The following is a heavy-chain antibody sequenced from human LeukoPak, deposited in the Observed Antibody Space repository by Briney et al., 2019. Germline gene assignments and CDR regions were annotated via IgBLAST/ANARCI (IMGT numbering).Heavy chain of an antibody. CDR1: GFTFDDYA. V-gene: IGHV3-9*01. Sequence: GRSLRLSCAASGFTFDDYAMHWVRQAPGKGLEWVSGISWNSGSIGYADSVKGRFTISRDNAKNSLYPQMNSLRAEDTALYYCAKDHYSSSWYVDYWGQGTLVTVSS. J-gene: IGHJ4*02. CDR2: ISWNSGSI. CDR3: AKDHYSSSWYVDY. D-gene: IGHD6-13*01.